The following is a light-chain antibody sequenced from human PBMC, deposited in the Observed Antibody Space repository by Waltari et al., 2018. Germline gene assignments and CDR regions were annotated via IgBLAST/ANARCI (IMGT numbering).Light chain of an antibody. CDR3: SSYAGSNIFYV. CDR2: EVS. CDR1: SSDVGGYNY. J-gene: IGLJ1*01. V-gene: IGLV2-8*01. Sequence: QSALTQPPSASGSPGQSVTISCTGTSSDVGGYNYVSWYHHHPGNAPKLMINEVSKRPSGVPDRFSGSKSGNTASLTVSGLQAEDEADYYCSSYAGSNIFYVFGTGTKVTVL.